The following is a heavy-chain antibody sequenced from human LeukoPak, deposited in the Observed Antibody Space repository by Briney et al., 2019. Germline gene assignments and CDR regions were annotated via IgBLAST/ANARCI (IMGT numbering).Heavy chain of an antibody. Sequence: PSETLSLTCAVYGGSFSGYYWTWIRQPPGKGLEWIGEIDHSGSTNYNPSLKSRVTISVDTSKNQFSLKLSSVSAADTAVYYCARAHSGWPINLDYWDQGTLVTVSS. CDR3: ARAHSGWPINLDY. D-gene: IGHD6-19*01. V-gene: IGHV4-34*01. J-gene: IGHJ4*02. CDR1: GGSFSGYY. CDR2: IDHSGST.